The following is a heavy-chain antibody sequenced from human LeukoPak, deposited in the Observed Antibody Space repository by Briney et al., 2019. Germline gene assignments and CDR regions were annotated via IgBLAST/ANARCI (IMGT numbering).Heavy chain of an antibody. CDR3: ARLYYYGSGSYYKFWDY. CDR1: GGSISSYY. V-gene: IGHV4-59*08. CDR2: IYYSGST. Sequence: ESSETLSLTCTVSGGSISSYYWSWIRQPPGKGLEWIGYIYYSGSTNYNPSLKSRVTISVDTSKNQFSLKLSSVTAADTAVYYCARLYYYGSGSYYKFWDYWGQGTLVTVSS. D-gene: IGHD3-10*01. J-gene: IGHJ4*02.